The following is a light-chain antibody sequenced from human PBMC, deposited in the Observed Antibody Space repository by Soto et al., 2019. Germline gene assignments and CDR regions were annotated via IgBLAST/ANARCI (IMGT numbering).Light chain of an antibody. V-gene: IGKV3-11*01. Sequence: EIVLTQSPATLSLSPGERATLSCRASQSVSTYLAWYQQRPGQAPRLPIYDASYRATDIPPRFSGSGSGTDFTLTISSLEPEDFAVYYGQQRSSWPPTITFGQGTRLEIK. CDR3: QQRSSWPPTIT. J-gene: IGKJ5*01. CDR1: QSVSTY. CDR2: DAS.